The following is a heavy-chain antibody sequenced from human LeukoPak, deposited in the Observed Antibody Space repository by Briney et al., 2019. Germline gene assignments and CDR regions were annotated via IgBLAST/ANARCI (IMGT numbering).Heavy chain of an antibody. D-gene: IGHD3-16*01. CDR3: ARGEVWGAFDI. Sequence: ASVKVSCRASGYTFTSYYMHWVRQAPGQGLEWMGIINPSGGSTSYAQKFQGRITMTRDTSTSTVYMELSSLRSEDTAVYYCARGEVWGAFDIWGQGTMVTVSS. CDR1: GYTFTSYY. V-gene: IGHV1-46*01. J-gene: IGHJ3*02. CDR2: INPSGGST.